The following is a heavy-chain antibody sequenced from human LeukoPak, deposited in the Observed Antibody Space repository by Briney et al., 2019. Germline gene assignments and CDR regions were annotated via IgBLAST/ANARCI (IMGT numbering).Heavy chain of an antibody. CDR3: AISAVRGSSYGHFES. D-gene: IGHD5-18*01. J-gene: IGHJ4*02. CDR1: SGSISGYY. Sequence: SETLSLTCTVSSGSISGYYWTWIRQPPGKGLEWIGYMSNSVNTNYNPSLKSRVTISVDTSKNQFSLKLSSVTAADTALYYCAISAVRGSSYGHFESWGQGTLVTVSS. V-gene: IGHV4-59*01. CDR2: MSNSVNT.